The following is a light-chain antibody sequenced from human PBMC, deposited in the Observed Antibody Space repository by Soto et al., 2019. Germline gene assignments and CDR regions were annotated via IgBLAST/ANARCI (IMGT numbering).Light chain of an antibody. CDR1: SGSVSSDYY. CDR3: VLFMNSGWV. CDR2: KTN. Sequence: QTVVTQEPSVSVSPGRTVTLTCGLNSGSVSSDYYPSWHQQTPGQAPRTLIYKTNTRSSGVPDRFSGSILGNTAALTITGAQADDESDYYCVLFMNSGWVFGGGTKVTVL. V-gene: IGLV8-61*01. J-gene: IGLJ3*02.